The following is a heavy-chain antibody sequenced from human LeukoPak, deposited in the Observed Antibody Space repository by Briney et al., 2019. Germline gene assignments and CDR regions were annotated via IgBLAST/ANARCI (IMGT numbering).Heavy chain of an antibody. J-gene: IGHJ4*02. CDR2: IYYSGST. D-gene: IGHD3-3*01. Sequence: PSQTLSLTCTVSGGSISSGGYYWSWIRQHPGKGLEWIGYIYYSGSTYYNPSLKSRVTISVDTSKNQFSLKLSSVTAADTAVYYCARAPRIRDFWSGAYYYFDYWGQGTLVTVSS. CDR3: ARAPRIRDFWSGAYYYFDY. CDR1: GGSISSGGYY. V-gene: IGHV4-30-4*08.